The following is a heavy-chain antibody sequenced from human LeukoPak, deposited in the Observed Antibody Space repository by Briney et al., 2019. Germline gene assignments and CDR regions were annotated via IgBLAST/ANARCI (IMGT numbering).Heavy chain of an antibody. D-gene: IGHD6-19*01. CDR1: GYTLTELS. V-gene: IGHV1-24*01. Sequence: ASVKVSCKVSGYTLTELSMHWVRQAPGKRLEWMGGFDPEDGETIYAQKFQGRVTMTEDTSTDTAYMELSSLRSEDTAVYYCATAVAVAAREYFQHWGQGTLVTVSS. CDR2: FDPEDGET. J-gene: IGHJ1*01. CDR3: ATAVAVAAREYFQH.